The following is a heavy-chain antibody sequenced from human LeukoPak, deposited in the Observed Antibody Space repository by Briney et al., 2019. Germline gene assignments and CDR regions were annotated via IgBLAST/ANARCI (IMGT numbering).Heavy chain of an antibody. CDR1: GYTFTSYY. Sequence: ASVKVSCKASGYTFTSYYMHWVRQAPGQGLEWMGIINPSGGSTSYAQKFQGRVTMTRDTSTSTAYMELSSLRSEDTAVYYCARSPSYCGGDCYSDYWGQGTLVTVSS. V-gene: IGHV1-46*01. CDR2: INPSGGST. J-gene: IGHJ4*02. CDR3: ARSPSYCGGDCYSDY. D-gene: IGHD2-21*02.